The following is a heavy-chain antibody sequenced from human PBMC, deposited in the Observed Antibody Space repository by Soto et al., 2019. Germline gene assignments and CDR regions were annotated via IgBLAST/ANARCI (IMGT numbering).Heavy chain of an antibody. V-gene: IGHV3-21*01. CDR3: ARDRLAYSSSPVDY. CDR2: ISSSSSYI. J-gene: IGHJ4*02. Sequence: LRLSCAASGFTFSSYSMNWVRQAPGKGLEWVSSISSSSSYIYYADSVKGRFTISRDNAKNSLYLQMNSLRAEDTAVYYCARDRLAYSSSPVDYWGQGTLVTV. CDR1: GFTFSSYS. D-gene: IGHD6-6*01.